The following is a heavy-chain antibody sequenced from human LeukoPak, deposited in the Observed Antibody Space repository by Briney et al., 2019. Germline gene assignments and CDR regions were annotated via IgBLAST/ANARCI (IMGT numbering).Heavy chain of an antibody. D-gene: IGHD3-22*01. V-gene: IGHV1-18*01. CDR1: GYTFTSYG. Sequence: ASVKVSCKASGYTFTSYGISWVRQAPGQGLEWMVWISAYNGNTNYAQKLQGRVTMTTDTSTSTAYMELRSLRSDDTAVYYCVRSTTRYYYDSSGYFDYWGQGTLVTVSS. CDR2: ISAYNGNT. CDR3: VRSTTRYYYDSSGYFDY. J-gene: IGHJ4*02.